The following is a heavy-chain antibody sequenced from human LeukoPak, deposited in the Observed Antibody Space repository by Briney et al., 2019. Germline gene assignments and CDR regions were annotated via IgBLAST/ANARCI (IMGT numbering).Heavy chain of an antibody. J-gene: IGHJ4*02. CDR2: LYYSGST. D-gene: IGHD6-19*01. V-gene: IGHV4-59*01. CDR3: ARTRSSGWYGLDY. Sequence: SETLSLTCAVYGGSFSGYYWSWIRQPPGKGLEWIGYLYYSGSTNYSPSLKSRVTISVDTSKNQFSLKLSSVTAADTAVYYCARTRSSGWYGLDYWGQGTLVTVSS. CDR1: GGSFSGYY.